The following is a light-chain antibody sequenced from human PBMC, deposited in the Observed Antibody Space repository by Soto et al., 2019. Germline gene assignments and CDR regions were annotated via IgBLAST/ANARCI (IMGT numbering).Light chain of an antibody. Sequence: DSQMTQSPSTLSASVGDTVTITCRASESIDNWLAWYQQKPGKAPKLLIFAASTLVRGVPSRFSGSGSATEFTLTISSLQPDDFATYYCHQYYSYVYTFGQGTKVDI. V-gene: IGKV1-5*01. CDR2: AAS. J-gene: IGKJ2*01. CDR3: HQYYSYVYT. CDR1: ESIDNW.